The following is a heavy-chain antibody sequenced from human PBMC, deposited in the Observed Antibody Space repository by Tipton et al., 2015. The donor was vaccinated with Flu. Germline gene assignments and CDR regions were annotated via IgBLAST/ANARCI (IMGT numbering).Heavy chain of an antibody. V-gene: IGHV1-69*05. D-gene: IGHD2-2*01. CDR2: IIPIFGTA. CDR1: GGTFSSYA. J-gene: IGHJ4*02. CDR3: ASSDVPAAQFLNYFDY. Sequence: QLVQSGAEVKKPGSSVKVSCKASGGTFSSYAISWVRQAPGQGLEWMGGIIPIFGTANYAQKFQGRVTITTDESTSTAYMELSSLRSEDTAVYYCASSDVPAAQFLNYFDYWGQGTLVTVSS.